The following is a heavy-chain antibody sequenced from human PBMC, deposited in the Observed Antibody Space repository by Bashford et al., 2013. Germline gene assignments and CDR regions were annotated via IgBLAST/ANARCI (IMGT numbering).Heavy chain of an antibody. J-gene: IGHJ3*02. Sequence: SSETLSLTCAVSGGSISSSNWWSWVRQPPGKGLEWIGEIYHSGSTNYNPSLKSRVTISVDKSKNQFSLKLSSVTAADTAVYYCAREGRYFDWLAGDDAFXIWGQGTMVTVSS. CDR1: GGSISSSNW. CDR2: IYHSGST. V-gene: IGHV4-4*02. D-gene: IGHD3-9*01. CDR3: AREGRYFDWLAGDDAFXI.